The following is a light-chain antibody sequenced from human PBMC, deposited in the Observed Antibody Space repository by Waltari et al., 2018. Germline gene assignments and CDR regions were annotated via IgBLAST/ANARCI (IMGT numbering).Light chain of an antibody. CDR3: QQYYTTPYT. Sequence: DIVMTQSPDSLAVSLGERATINCKSSQTLLYNSNNKNYLAWYQQKPGQPPQLLVYWASILYSVVPDRFSGSGSGTDFTLTISSLQAEDVAVYYCQQYYTTPYTFGQGTKLEIK. CDR1: QTLLYNSNNKNY. V-gene: IGKV4-1*01. J-gene: IGKJ2*01. CDR2: WAS.